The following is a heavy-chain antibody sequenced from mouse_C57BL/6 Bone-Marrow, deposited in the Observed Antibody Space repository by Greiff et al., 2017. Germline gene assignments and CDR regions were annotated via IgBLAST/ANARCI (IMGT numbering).Heavy chain of an antibody. CDR1: GFTFSDYY. CDR3: ARHGGYGYAMDY. V-gene: IGHV5-12*01. D-gene: IGHD2-2*01. J-gene: IGHJ4*01. Sequence: EVQGVESGGGLVQPGGSLKLSCAASGFTFSDYYMYWVRQTPEKRLEWVAYISNGGGSTYYPDTVKGRFTISRDNAKNTLYLQMSRLKSEDTAMYYCARHGGYGYAMDYWGQGTSVTVSS. CDR2: ISNGGGST.